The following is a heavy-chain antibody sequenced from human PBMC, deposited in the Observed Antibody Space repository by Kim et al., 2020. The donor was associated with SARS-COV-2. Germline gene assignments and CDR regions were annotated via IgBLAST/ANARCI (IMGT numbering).Heavy chain of an antibody. CDR2: INTNSGNP. V-gene: IGHV7-4-1*02. CDR3: ARVSWGTYRYTDY. D-gene: IGHD3-16*02. J-gene: IGHJ4*02. CDR1: GYTFTNYA. Sequence: ASVKVSCKASGYTFTNYAISWVRQAPGQGLEWMGWINTNSGNPTYAQAFPRRFVFSVDTSVTTAYLQLSSLEAEDTAVYYCARVSWGTYRYTDYWCQGTLVAV.